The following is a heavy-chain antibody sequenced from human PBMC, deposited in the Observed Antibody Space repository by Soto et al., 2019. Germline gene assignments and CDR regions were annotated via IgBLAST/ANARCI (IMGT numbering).Heavy chain of an antibody. V-gene: IGHV3-11*01. CDR1: GFSFSDSY. CDR3: ARDTTRLEH. Sequence: TGGSLRLSCVVSGFSFSDSYMTWVRQIPGKGLEWIASISSGAFTSSYAAAVKGRFTISRDDGHNSLFLQMDSLRAEDTALYYCARDTTRLEHWGQGTLVTVSS. J-gene: IGHJ4*02. D-gene: IGHD1-1*01. CDR2: ISSGAFTS.